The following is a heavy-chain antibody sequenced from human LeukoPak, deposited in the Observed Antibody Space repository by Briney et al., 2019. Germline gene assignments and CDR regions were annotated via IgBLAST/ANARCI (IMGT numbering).Heavy chain of an antibody. D-gene: IGHD2-2*01. CDR3: ARLGIGVVPTAMLGDYYFDY. Sequence: SETLSLTRTVSGGSISSYYWSWIRQPPGKGLEWSGYIYYSGSTNYNPSLKSRVTISVDTSKNQFSLKLTSVTAADTAVYYCARLGIGVVPTAMLGDYYFDYWGQGTLVTVSS. CDR1: GGSISSYY. V-gene: IGHV4-59*08. CDR2: IYYSGST. J-gene: IGHJ4*02.